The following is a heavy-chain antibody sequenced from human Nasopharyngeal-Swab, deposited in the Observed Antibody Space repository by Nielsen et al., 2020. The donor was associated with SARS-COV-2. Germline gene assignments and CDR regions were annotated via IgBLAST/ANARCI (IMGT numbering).Heavy chain of an antibody. CDR2: IHSSGYT. J-gene: IGHJ4*02. CDR3: ARAAREYSGGWEACPFDF. CDR1: GVSINIHY. V-gene: IGHV4-59*11. Sequence: SETLSLTCTVSGVSINIHYWTWIRHPPGKGLEWIGYIHSSGYTNYNPSLKSRLTISMDTSKNQFSLNLNSVTPSDTAIYYCARAAREYSGGWEACPFDFWGRGTLVAVSS. D-gene: IGHD6-19*01.